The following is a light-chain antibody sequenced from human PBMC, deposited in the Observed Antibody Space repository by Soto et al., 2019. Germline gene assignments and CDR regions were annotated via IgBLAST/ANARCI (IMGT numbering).Light chain of an antibody. CDR1: SSNIGAGYD. J-gene: IGLJ1*01. Sequence: QPVLTQPPSVSGAPGQRVTISCTGSSSNIGAGYDVHWYQQLPGTVPKLLIYGNSNRPSGVPDRFSGSKSGTSASLAITGLQAEDAADYCCPSSDSSLSFYVFGTGTKLTVL. V-gene: IGLV1-40*01. CDR2: GNS. CDR3: PSSDSSLSFYV.